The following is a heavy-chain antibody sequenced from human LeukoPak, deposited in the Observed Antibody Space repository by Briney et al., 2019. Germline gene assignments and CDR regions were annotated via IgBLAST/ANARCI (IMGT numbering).Heavy chain of an antibody. CDR3: ARESLRWLQSRSSWLDP. CDR2: ISAYNGNT. D-gene: IGHD5-24*01. Sequence: ASVKVSCKASGYTFTSYGISWVRQAPGQGLEWMGWISAYNGNTNYAQELQGRVTMTTDTSTSTAYMELRSLRSDDTAVYYCARESLRWLQSRSSWLDPWGQGTLVTVSS. J-gene: IGHJ5*02. V-gene: IGHV1-18*01. CDR1: GYTFTSYG.